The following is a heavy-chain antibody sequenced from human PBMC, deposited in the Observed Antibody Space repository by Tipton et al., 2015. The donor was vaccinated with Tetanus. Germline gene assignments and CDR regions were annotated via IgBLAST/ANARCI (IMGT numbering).Heavy chain of an antibody. CDR1: GGSINSPDYS. CDR2: IYQSGST. CDR3: ARDRGQQFVSDWFDP. Sequence: TLSLTCTVSGGSINSPDYSWGWIRQPPGKGLEWIGYIYQSGSTSYNPSLATRVTITADKSKNHLSLNLRSVTAADTAVYYCARDRGQQFVSDWFDPWGQGTLVTVSS. V-gene: IGHV4-30-2*01. J-gene: IGHJ5*02. D-gene: IGHD6-6*01.